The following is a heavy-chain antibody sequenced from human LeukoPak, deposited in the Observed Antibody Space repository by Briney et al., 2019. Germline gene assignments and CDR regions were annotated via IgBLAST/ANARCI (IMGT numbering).Heavy chain of an antibody. Sequence: TGGSLRLSCAASGFTFDDHHMSWVRQAPGKGLEWVSGINWNGGVTGHADSVKGRFTISRDNAKKSLYLQMNSLRAEDTALYYCARITRSLYDAVDIWGQGTMVTVSS. CDR3: ARITRSLYDAVDI. CDR2: INWNGGVT. V-gene: IGHV3-20*04. CDR1: GFTFDDHH. J-gene: IGHJ3*02. D-gene: IGHD3-3*01.